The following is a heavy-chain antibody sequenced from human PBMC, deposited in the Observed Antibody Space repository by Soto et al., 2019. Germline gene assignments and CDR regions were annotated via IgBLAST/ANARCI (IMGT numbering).Heavy chain of an antibody. J-gene: IGHJ4*02. D-gene: IGHD6-19*01. Sequence: GGSLRLSCAASRFTFSSYEMNWVRQAPGKGLEWVSYISSSGSSIYYADSVKGRFTISRDNAKNSLYLQMNSLRAEDTAVYYCARGGSSGYYYFDYWGKGTLVTVS. CDR2: ISSSGSSI. CDR3: ARGGSSGYYYFDY. V-gene: IGHV3-48*03. CDR1: RFTFSSYE.